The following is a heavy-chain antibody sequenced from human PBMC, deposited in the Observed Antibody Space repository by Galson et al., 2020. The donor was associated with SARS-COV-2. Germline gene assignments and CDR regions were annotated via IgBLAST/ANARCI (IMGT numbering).Heavy chain of an antibody. CDR1: GYTFTGYY. J-gene: IGHJ4*02. D-gene: IGHD3-22*01. Sequence: ASVKVSCKASGYTFTGYYMHWVRQAPGQGLEWMGWINPNSGGTNYAQKFQGRVTMTRDTSISTAYMELSRLRSDDTAVYYCARVSHYYDSSGIDYWGQGTLVTVSS. V-gene: IGHV1-2*02. CDR2: INPNSGGT. CDR3: ARVSHYYDSSGIDY.